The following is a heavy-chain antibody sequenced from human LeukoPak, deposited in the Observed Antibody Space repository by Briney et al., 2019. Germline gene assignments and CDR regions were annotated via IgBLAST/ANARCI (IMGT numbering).Heavy chain of an antibody. Sequence: ASVKVSCKASGYTFTSYYMHWVRQAPGQGLEWMGIINPSGGSTSYAQKFQGRVTMTRDTSTSTAYMELSSLRSEDTAVYYCAAAYYYDSSGYSDVDYWGQGTLVTVSS. CDR1: GYTFTSYY. CDR2: INPSGGST. D-gene: IGHD3-22*01. CDR3: AAAYYYDSSGYSDVDY. V-gene: IGHV1-46*01. J-gene: IGHJ4*02.